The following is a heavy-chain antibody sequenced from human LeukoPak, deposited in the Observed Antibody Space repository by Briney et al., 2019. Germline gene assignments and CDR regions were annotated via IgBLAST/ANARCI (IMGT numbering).Heavy chain of an antibody. D-gene: IGHD3-10*01. CDR2: IYYSGYT. J-gene: IGHJ6*03. V-gene: IGHV4-59*01. CDR3: ARTTTVRGTYYMDV. Sequence: SETLSLTCTVSGGSISSYYWSWIRQPPGRGLEWIGYIYYSGYTNYNPSLKSRVTISVDTSKNQFSLRLSSVTAADTAVYYCARTTTVRGTYYMDVWGKGTTVTISS. CDR1: GGSISSYY.